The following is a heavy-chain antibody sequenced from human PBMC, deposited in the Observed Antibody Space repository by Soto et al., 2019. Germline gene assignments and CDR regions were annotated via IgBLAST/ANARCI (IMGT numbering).Heavy chain of an antibody. D-gene: IGHD6-6*01. V-gene: IGHV4-30-2*02. Sequence: SETLSLTCAFSGGSISSGGYSWSWIRQPPGKGLEWIGYMYHSGSTYYNPPLKSRVTISVDTSKNPFSLKLSSVTAADTAVYYCARDFGDSEYSSSWAFSYWGQGTLVTVS. CDR1: GGSISSGGYS. CDR2: MYHSGST. CDR3: ARDFGDSEYSSSWAFSY. J-gene: IGHJ4*02.